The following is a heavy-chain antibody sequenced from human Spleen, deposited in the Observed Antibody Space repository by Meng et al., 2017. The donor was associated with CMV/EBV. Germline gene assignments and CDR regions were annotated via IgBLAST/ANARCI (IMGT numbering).Heavy chain of an antibody. CDR2: IYYSGST. D-gene: IGHD3-9*01. CDR1: GGSISSSSYY. CDR3: ARDRPHYDILTGYYHDAFDI. Sequence: SETLSLTCTVSGGSISSSSYYWGWIRQPPGKGLEWIGSIYYSGSTNYNPSLKSRVTISVDTSKNQFSLKLSSVTAADTAVYYCARDRPHYDILTGYYHDAFDIWGQGTMVTVSS. V-gene: IGHV4-39*07. J-gene: IGHJ3*02.